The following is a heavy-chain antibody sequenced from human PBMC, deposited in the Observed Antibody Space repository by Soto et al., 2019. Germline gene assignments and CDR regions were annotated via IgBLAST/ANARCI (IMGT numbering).Heavy chain of an antibody. CDR2: ISYDGNNK. CDR3: ANDVMGSPDY. CDR1: GFTFSSHG. D-gene: IGHD2-8*01. Sequence: PGGSLRLSCEASGFTFSSHGMHWVRQAPGKGLEWLAVISYDGNNKYYADSVKGRFTISRDNSKDTLYLQMNSLRPEDTAVYYCANDVMGSPDYWGQGTLVTVSS. J-gene: IGHJ4*02. V-gene: IGHV3-30*18.